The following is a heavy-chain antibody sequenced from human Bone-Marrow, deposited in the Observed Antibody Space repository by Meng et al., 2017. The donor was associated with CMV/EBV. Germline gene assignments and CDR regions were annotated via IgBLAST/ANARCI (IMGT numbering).Heavy chain of an antibody. D-gene: IGHD1-1*01. V-gene: IGHV3-30-3*01. CDR2: ISYDGSNK. CDR3: ARALGTRGPHFDY. CDR1: WFTFSSYA. J-gene: IGHJ4*02. Sequence: LAVVGVGVVQPGSSLSLIWAAPWFTFSSYAMHWVRQSPGQGLECVAVISYDGSNKYYADSVKGRFTISRDNSKNTLYLQMNSLRAEDTAVYYCARALGTRGPHFDYWGQGTLVTVSS.